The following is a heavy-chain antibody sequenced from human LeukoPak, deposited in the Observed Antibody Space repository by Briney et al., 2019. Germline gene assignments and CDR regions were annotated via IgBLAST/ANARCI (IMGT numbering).Heavy chain of an antibody. J-gene: IGHJ3*02. V-gene: IGHV3-23*01. CDR2: ISGSRDVT. CDR3: AKKFDLGSSEGRGAFDI. Sequence: PGGSLRLSCAASGFTFSTYAMTWVRQAPGKGLEWVSTISGSRDVTYYADSVTGRFSISRDRSRNTLYLQMNSLRAEDTAVYYCAKKFDLGSSEGRGAFDIWGQGTLVTVSS. CDR1: GFTFSTYA. D-gene: IGHD6-6*01.